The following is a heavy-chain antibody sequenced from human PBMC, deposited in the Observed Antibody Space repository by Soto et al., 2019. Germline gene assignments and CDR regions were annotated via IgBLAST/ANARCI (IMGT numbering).Heavy chain of an antibody. D-gene: IGHD1-26*01. Sequence: EVQLLVSGGGLVQPGGSLRLSCAASGFTFSSYAMNWVRQAPGAGQEWVSNITNTGGDKIYADSVTGRFTISRDNSKNTLFLKRNNLRVADTAIYYCAKASGDSYPWSRVFDSCGQGTRVTVSS. CDR2: ITNTGGDK. V-gene: IGHV3-23*01. CDR3: AKASGDSYPWSRVFDS. CDR1: GFTFSSYA. J-gene: IGHJ4*02.